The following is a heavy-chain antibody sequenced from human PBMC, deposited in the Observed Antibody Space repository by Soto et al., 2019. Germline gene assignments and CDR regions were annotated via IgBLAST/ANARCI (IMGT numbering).Heavy chain of an antibody. V-gene: IGHV1-3*01. Sequence: ASVKVSCKASGYTFTSYAMHWVRQAPGQRLEWMGWINAGNGNTKYSQKFQGRVTITRDTSASTAYMELSSLRSEDTAVYYCAREALFGGVIGSYYYYYGMDVWGQGTTVTVSS. CDR2: INAGNGNT. CDR1: GYTFTSYA. CDR3: AREALFGGVIGSYYYYYGMDV. D-gene: IGHD3-3*01. J-gene: IGHJ6*02.